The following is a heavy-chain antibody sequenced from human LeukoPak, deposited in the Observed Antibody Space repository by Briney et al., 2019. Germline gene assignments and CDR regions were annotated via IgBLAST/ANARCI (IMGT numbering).Heavy chain of an antibody. CDR2: ISNNGGNT. D-gene: IGHD6-13*01. Sequence: GGSLRLSCAASGFTFSTYPMHWVRQAPGKGLECISSISNNGGNTYYENSVKGRFTISRDNSKSTLYLQMGSLRAEDMAVYYCARLGEQHYFDYWGQGTLVTVSS. CDR3: ARLGEQHYFDY. CDR1: GFTFSTYP. J-gene: IGHJ4*02. V-gene: IGHV3-64*01.